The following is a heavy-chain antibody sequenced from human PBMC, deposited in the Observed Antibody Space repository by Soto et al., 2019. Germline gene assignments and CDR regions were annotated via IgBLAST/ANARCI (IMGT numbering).Heavy chain of an antibody. CDR1: GFTFSSYG. Sequence: QVQLVESGGGVVQPGRSLRLSCAASGFTFSSYGMHWVRQAPGKGLEWVAVISYDGSNKYYADSVKGRFTISRDNSKNTLYLQMNSLRAEDTAVYYCAKSPDYGDYDWGQGTLVTVSS. CDR3: AKSPDYGDYD. CDR2: ISYDGSNK. V-gene: IGHV3-30*18. J-gene: IGHJ4*02. D-gene: IGHD4-17*01.